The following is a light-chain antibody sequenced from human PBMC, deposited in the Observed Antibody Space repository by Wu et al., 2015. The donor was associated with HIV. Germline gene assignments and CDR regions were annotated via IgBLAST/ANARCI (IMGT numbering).Light chain of an antibody. Sequence: DIHLTQSPSFLSASVGDRVTITCRASQAISNYLAWYQQKPGKAPKLLIYAASTLQTGVPSRFSGSGSGTDFTLTISSLQPEDFAIYSCQQTYSSPYTFGQGTKLEIK. J-gene: IGKJ2*01. V-gene: IGKV1-9*01. CDR1: QAISNY. CDR2: AAS. CDR3: QQTYSSPYT.